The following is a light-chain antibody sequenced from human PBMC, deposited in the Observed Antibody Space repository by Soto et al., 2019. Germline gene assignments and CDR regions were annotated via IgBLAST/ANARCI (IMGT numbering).Light chain of an antibody. CDR1: QTINRIY. V-gene: IGKV3-20*01. CDR2: RTS. CDR3: QQYGSSGT. J-gene: IGKJ1*01. Sequence: EIVLTQSPGNLSLSPGERATLSCKASQTINRIYVAWYQQKPGQAPRFLIYRTSDRATGIPDRFSGSGSGTDFTLTISRLEPEDFAVYYCQQYGSSGTFGQGTKVDIK.